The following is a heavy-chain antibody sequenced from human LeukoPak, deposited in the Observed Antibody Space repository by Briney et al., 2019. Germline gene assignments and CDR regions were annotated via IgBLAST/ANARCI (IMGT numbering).Heavy chain of an antibody. D-gene: IGHD3-3*01. CDR2: VYHSGST. CDR1: DYSIRDGFF. CDR3: SRIFGGTKGYFQH. V-gene: IGHV4-38-2*02. Sequence: SQTLSLTCSVSDYSIRDGFFWGWIRLPPGRGLEWIGSVYHSGSTYYHQSLQSRVTISLDMSRNQFSLNLRSVIAADTAVYYCSRIFGGTKGYFQHWSQGTLVTVSS. J-gene: IGHJ1*01.